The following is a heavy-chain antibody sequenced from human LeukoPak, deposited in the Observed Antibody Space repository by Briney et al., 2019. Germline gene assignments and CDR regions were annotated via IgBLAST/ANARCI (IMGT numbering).Heavy chain of an antibody. CDR3: ARETVDTAMVDY. J-gene: IGHJ4*02. V-gene: IGHV3-74*01. CDR2: INGDLSTT. CDR1: GFTFSSYW. Sequence: PGGSLRLSCAASGFTFSSYWMHWVRQAPGKGLVWVSRINGDLSTTNYADSVKGRFTISRDNAKNTLYLQMNSLTAEDTAVYYCARETVDTAMVDYWGQGTLVTVSS. D-gene: IGHD5-18*01.